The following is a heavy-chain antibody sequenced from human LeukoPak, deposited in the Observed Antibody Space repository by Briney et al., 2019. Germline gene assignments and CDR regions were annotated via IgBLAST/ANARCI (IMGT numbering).Heavy chain of an antibody. CDR2: TYYRSKWYN. Sequence: SQTLSLTCAISGDSVSSNSAAWSWIRQSPSRGLEWLGRTYYRSKWYNEYAVSVKSRITINPDTSKNQFSLQLNSVTPEDTAVYYCAANTFGVAIATWGQGTLVTVSS. V-gene: IGHV6-1*01. CDR1: GDSVSSNSAA. D-gene: IGHD3-16*02. CDR3: AANTFGVAIAT. J-gene: IGHJ4*02.